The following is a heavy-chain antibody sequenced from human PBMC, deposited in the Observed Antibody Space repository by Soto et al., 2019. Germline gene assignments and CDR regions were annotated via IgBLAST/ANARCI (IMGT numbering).Heavy chain of an antibody. CDR2: ISYDGSNK. Sequence: GGSLRLSCAASGFTFSSYGMHWVRQAPGKGLEWVAVISYDGSNKYYADSVKGRFTISRDNSKNTLYLQMNSLRAEDTAVYYCAKHWGRKQQLEEGVLLDYWGQGTLVTVSS. CDR1: GFTFSSYG. CDR3: AKHWGRKQQLEEGVLLDY. D-gene: IGHD6-13*01. V-gene: IGHV3-30*18. J-gene: IGHJ4*02.